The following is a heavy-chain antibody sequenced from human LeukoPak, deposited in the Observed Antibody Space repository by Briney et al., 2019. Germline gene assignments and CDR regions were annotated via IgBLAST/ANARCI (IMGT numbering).Heavy chain of an antibody. CDR3: ARIRPGNYFDY. CDR2: ISDDGSIT. Sequence: PGGSLRLSCAASGFTFSRDWMHWVRQAPGKGLVWVSRISDDGSITTYADSVQGRFTISRDNPKSTVFLQMTSLRAEDTAVYFCARIRPGNYFDYWGQGALVTVSS. D-gene: IGHD6-6*01. J-gene: IGHJ4*02. CDR1: GFTFSRDW. V-gene: IGHV3-74*03.